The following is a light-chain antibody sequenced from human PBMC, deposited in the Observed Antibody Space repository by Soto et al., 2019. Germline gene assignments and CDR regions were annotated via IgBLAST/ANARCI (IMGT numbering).Light chain of an antibody. Sequence: IVMTQSRVPLYVSLGESATLSCRASQSIGGDLAWNQQKPGQPPRLLIYDSSTRAPGIPVRFSGSGSGKEFTLTISSLQSEDFAVYYCHQYNNWPLTFAGGTKVEIK. CDR2: DSS. V-gene: IGKV3-15*01. CDR1: QSIGGD. CDR3: HQYNNWPLT. J-gene: IGKJ4*01.